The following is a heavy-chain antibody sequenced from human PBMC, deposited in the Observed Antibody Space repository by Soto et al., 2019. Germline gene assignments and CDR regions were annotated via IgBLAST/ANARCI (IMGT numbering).Heavy chain of an antibody. D-gene: IGHD2-2*01. V-gene: IGHV3-48*01. J-gene: IGHJ6*02. CDR2: ISSSSSTI. CDR3: ARVVNGRFPFYYYYYGMDV. CDR1: GFTFSSYG. Sequence: PGGSLRLSCAASGFTFSSYGMNWVRQAPGKGLEWVSYISSSSSTIYYADSVKGRFTISRDNAKNSLYLQMNSLRAEDTAVYYCARVVNGRFPFYYYYYGMDVWGQGTTVTVSS.